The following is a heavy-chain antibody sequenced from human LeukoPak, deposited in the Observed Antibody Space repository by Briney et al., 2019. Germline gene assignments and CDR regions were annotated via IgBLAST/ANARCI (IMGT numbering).Heavy chain of an antibody. CDR2: IYYSGST. Sequence: PSETQSLTCTVFGDSISSSFYYWGWIRQPPGKGLEWIGSIYYSGSTYYNPSLKSRVIISVDTSNNQFSLKLSSVTAADTAVYYCARTSADSSYTMDVWGTGTAVTVSS. D-gene: IGHD2-15*01. CDR1: GDSISSSFYY. V-gene: IGHV4-39*01. J-gene: IGHJ6*03. CDR3: ARTSADSSYTMDV.